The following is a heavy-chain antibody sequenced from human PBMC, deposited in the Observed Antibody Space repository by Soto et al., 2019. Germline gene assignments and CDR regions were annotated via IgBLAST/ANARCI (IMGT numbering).Heavy chain of an antibody. D-gene: IGHD6-19*01. CDR1: GFTFSSYG. Sequence: QVQLVESGGGVVQPGRSLRLSCAASGFTFSSYGMHWVRQAPGKGLEGVAVIWYDGSNKYYADSVKGRFTISRDNSKNTLYLQMNSLRAEDTAVYYCARVLAVAGTPDGDYWGQGTLVTVSS. J-gene: IGHJ4*02. V-gene: IGHV3-33*01. CDR3: ARVLAVAGTPDGDY. CDR2: IWYDGSNK.